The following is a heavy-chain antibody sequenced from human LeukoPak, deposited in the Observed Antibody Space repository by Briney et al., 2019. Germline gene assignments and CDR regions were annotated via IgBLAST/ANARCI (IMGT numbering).Heavy chain of an antibody. CDR2: IWYGGSNK. J-gene: IGHJ4*02. Sequence: PGGSLRLSCAASGFTFSSYGMHWVRQAPGKGLEWVAVIWYGGSNKYYADSVKGRFTISRDNSKNTLYLQMNSLRAEDTAVYYCAKDNSSSLDYWGQGTLVTVSS. V-gene: IGHV3-30*02. CDR3: AKDNSSSLDY. CDR1: GFTFSSYG. D-gene: IGHD6-6*01.